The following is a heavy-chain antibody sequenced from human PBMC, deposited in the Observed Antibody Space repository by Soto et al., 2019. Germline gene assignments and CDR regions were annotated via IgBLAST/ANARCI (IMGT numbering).Heavy chain of an antibody. Sequence: QVQLQESGPGLVKPSETLSLTCTVSGDSVSSGGNYWSWIRQPPGEGLEWIAYIHYSGSVNYNPSLKSRVTISVDTSKNQVSLRLNSVTAADTAFYYCARGGGYCGITSCQTYYFDYWGQGPLVTVSS. V-gene: IGHV4-61*08. D-gene: IGHD2-2*01. CDR3: ARGGGYCGITSCQTYYFDY. CDR1: GDSVSSGGNY. CDR2: IHYSGSV. J-gene: IGHJ4*02.